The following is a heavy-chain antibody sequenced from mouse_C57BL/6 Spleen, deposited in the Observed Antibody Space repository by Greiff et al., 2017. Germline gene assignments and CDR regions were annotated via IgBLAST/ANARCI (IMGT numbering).Heavy chain of an antibody. CDR2: INPSSGYT. CDR1: GYTFTSYT. J-gene: IGHJ2*01. V-gene: IGHV1-4*01. Sequence: QVQLQQSGAELARPGASVKMSCKASGYTFTSYTMHWVKQRPGQGLEWIGYINPSSGYTKYNQQFQDKATLTADKSSNTAYMQQSSLTSEASAVYYCARGGTWTAAFDYGGQGTTLTVSS. D-gene: IGHD6-1*01. CDR3: ARGGTWTAAFDY.